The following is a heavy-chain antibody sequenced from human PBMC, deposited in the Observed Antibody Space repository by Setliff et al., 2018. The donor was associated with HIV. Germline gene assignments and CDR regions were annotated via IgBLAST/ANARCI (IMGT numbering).Heavy chain of an antibody. V-gene: IGHV1-46*01. Sequence: ASVKVSCKASGYTFTNYFVHWVRQAPRQGLEWMAIINPSGGSTTYAQRFQGRVTMTRDTSTSTVYMELSSLTSEDTAVYYCARGGGSSYLYHSRGSEYFQYWGQGALVTVSS. CDR1: GYTFTNYF. J-gene: IGHJ1*01. D-gene: IGHD3-22*01. CDR3: ARGGGSSYLYHSRGSEYFQY. CDR2: INPSGGST.